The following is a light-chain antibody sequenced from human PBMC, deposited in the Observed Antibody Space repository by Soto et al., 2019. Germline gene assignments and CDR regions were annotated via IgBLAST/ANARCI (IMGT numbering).Light chain of an antibody. Sequence: QSVLTQPASVSGSPGQSITISCTGGSSDVGSYNRASWYRQHPGKAPQLMIYEVKNRPSGVSNRFSGSKSGNTASLTISGLQAEDEADYFCSSLTTSDTWVIGGGTKLTVL. V-gene: IGLV2-14*02. CDR2: EVK. CDR1: SSDVGSYNR. J-gene: IGLJ3*02. CDR3: SSLTTSDTWV.